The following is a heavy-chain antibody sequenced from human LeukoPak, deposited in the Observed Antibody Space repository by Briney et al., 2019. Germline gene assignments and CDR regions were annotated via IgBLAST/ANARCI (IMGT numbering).Heavy chain of an antibody. V-gene: IGHV4-4*07. CDR2: IYSSGST. CDR3: ARDCSGGSCYSGY. Sequence: SETLSLTCTVPGGSISSYYWSWIRQPAGKGLEWIGRIYSSGSTNYNPSLKSRVTMSVDMSKNQFSLKLSSVTAADTAVYYCARDCSGGSCYSGYWGQGTLVTVSS. CDR1: GGSISSYY. D-gene: IGHD2-15*01. J-gene: IGHJ4*02.